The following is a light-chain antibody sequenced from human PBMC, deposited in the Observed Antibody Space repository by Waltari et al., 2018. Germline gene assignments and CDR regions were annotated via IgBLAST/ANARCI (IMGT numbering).Light chain of an antibody. Sequence: QSALTQPRSVSGSPGQSVTIPCPGTSSDVGGYNSVSWYQQHPGKAPKLTLYEVSKRPSGVPDRFSGSKSGNTASLTISGLQAEDEADYYCCSYAGSYVFGTGTKVTVL. CDR2: EVS. CDR3: CSYAGSYV. J-gene: IGLJ1*01. CDR1: SSDVGGYNS. V-gene: IGLV2-11*01.